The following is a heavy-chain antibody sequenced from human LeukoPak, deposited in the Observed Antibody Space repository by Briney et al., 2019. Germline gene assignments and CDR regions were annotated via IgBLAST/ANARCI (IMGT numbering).Heavy chain of an antibody. V-gene: IGHV1-18*01. CDR3: ARRVIVVVPAAMIDDY. D-gene: IGHD2-2*01. Sequence: ASVKVSCKASGYTFTSYGTSWVRQAPGQGLEWMGWISASNGNTNYAQKLQGRVTMTTDTSTSTAYMELRSLRSDDTAVYYCARRVIVVVPAAMIDDYWGQGTLVTVSS. J-gene: IGHJ4*02. CDR2: ISASNGNT. CDR1: GYTFTSYG.